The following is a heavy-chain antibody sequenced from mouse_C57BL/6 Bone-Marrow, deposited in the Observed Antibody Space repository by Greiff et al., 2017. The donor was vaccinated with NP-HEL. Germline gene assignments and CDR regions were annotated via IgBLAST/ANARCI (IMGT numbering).Heavy chain of an antibody. CDR1: GYTFTSYW. CDR2: IDPSDSYT. Sequence: VQLQQPGAELVMPGASVKLSCKASGYTFTSYWMHWVKQRPGQGLEWIGEIDPSDSYTNYNQKFKGKSTLTVDKSSSTAYMQLSSLTSEDSAVYYCATRYYYGSSFHYYAMDYWGQGTSVTVSS. V-gene: IGHV1-69*01. CDR3: ATRYYYGSSFHYYAMDY. J-gene: IGHJ4*01. D-gene: IGHD1-1*01.